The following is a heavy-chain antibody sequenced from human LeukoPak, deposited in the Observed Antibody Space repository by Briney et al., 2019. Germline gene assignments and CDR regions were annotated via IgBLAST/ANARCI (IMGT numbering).Heavy chain of an antibody. CDR3: ARLVRTTLTDTFDY. J-gene: IGHJ4*02. D-gene: IGHD4-17*01. Sequence: SETLSLTRTVSGGSISSYYWSWIRQPPGKGLEWIGYIYYSGSTNYNPSLKSRVTISVDTSKNQFSLKLSSVTAADTAVYYCARLVRTTLTDTFDYWGQGTLVTVSS. CDR2: IYYSGST. V-gene: IGHV4-59*08. CDR1: GGSISSYY.